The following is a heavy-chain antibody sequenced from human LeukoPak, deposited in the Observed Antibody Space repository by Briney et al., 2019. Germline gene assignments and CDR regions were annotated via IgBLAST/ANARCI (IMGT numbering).Heavy chain of an antibody. D-gene: IGHD2-2*01. CDR2: IYYSGST. CDR1: GGSISSYY. CDR3: ARDRPGVVPAAYDAFDI. Sequence: SETLSLTCTVSGGSISSYYWSWIRQPPGKGLEWIGYIYYSGSTNYNPSLKSRVTISVDTSKNQFSLKLSSVTAADTAVYYCARDRPGVVPAAYDAFDIWGQGTLVTVSS. V-gene: IGHV4-59*01. J-gene: IGHJ3*02.